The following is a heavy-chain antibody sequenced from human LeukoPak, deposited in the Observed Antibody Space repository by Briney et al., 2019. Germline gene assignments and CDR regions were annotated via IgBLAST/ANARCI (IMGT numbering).Heavy chain of an antibody. CDR1: GFTLDDYT. Sequence: PGGCLRLSCVASGFTLDDYTMDWVRHARGKGLGWVSLISVETTTPYYADSVKGRFTISRDNIKSSLYLQMDSLRTEDPAFYYCSKGHYDVLTGYLFDYWGQGTLVTVSP. V-gene: IGHV3-43*01. CDR2: ISVETTTP. D-gene: IGHD3-9*01. CDR3: SKGHYDVLTGYLFDY. J-gene: IGHJ4*02.